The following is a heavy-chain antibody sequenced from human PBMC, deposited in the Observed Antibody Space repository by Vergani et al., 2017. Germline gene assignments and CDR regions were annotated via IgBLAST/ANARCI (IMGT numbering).Heavy chain of an antibody. D-gene: IGHD4-23*01. J-gene: IGHJ5*02. CDR2: ISSSSSYI. Sequence: EVQLVESGGGLVKPGGSLRLSCAASGFTFSSYSMNWVRQAPGKGLEWVSSISSSSSYIYYADSVKGRFTISRDNSKNTLYLQMNSLRAEDTAVYYCARGQLRWARPPQGRAIRNYPRPQNWFDPWGQGTLVTVSS. CDR3: ARGQLRWARPPQGRAIRNYPRPQNWFDP. V-gene: IGHV3-21*01. CDR1: GFTFSSYS.